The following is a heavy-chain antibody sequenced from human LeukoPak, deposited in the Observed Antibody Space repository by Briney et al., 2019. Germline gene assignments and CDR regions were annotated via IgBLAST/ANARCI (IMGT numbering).Heavy chain of an antibody. CDR1: SSTFSYTW. D-gene: IGHD3-9*01. CDR2: INEDGSTK. V-gene: IGHV3-7*03. CDR3: ARLISRWSASMRYLGTYYFDY. Sequence: GSTPSLFCTVSSSTFSYTWISWVRLATRKRLDWVAIINEDGSTKYYVDSLKGRFVISRDNAKNSLYLQMSGLRADDTAVYYCARLISRWSASMRYLGTYYFDYWGQGTLVTVSS. J-gene: IGHJ4*02.